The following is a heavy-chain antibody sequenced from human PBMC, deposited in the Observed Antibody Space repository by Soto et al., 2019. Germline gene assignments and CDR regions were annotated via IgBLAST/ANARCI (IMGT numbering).Heavy chain of an antibody. V-gene: IGHV1-69*12. J-gene: IGHJ6*02. CDR2: IIPIFGTA. CDR1: GGTFSSYA. Sequence: QVQLVQSGAEVKKRGSSVKVSCKASGGTFSSYAISWVRQAPGQGLEWMGGIIPIFGTADYAKNFQGRVTITADESTSTAYMELSSLRSADTAVYYCASHWGQTKRYYYYGMDVWGQGTTVTVSS. CDR3: ASHWGQTKRYYYYGMDV. D-gene: IGHD7-27*01.